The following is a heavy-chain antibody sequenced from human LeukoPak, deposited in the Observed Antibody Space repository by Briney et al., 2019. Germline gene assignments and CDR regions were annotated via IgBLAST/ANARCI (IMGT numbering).Heavy chain of an antibody. V-gene: IGHV4-59*01. D-gene: IGHD5-24*01. Sequence: SETLSLTGTVSGGSISSYYWSWIRQPPGKGLEWIGYIYYSGSTNYNPSLKSRVTISVDTSKNQFSLKLSSVTAADTAVYYCARFSPALAIRGAFDIWGQGTMVTVSS. CDR3: ARFSPALAIRGAFDI. CDR2: IYYSGST. CDR1: GGSISSYY. J-gene: IGHJ3*02.